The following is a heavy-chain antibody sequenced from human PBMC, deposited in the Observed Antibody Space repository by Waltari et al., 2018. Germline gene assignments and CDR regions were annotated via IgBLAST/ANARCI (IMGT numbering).Heavy chain of an antibody. V-gene: IGHV4-39*07. J-gene: IGHJ3*02. Sequence: QLQLQESGPGLVKPSETLSLTCTVSGGSISSSSYYWGWIRQPPGKGLEWIGSIYYSGSTYYNPSLKSRVTISVDTSKNQFSLKLSSVTAADTAVYYCARDRAKYSSSSEDLLWFRELHWSHAFDIWGQGTMVTVSS. CDR1: GGSISSSSYY. D-gene: IGHD3-10*01. CDR3: ARDRAKYSSSSEDLLWFRELHWSHAFDI. CDR2: IYYSGST.